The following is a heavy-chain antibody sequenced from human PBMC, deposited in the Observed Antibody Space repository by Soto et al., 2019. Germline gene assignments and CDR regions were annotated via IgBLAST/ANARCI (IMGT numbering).Heavy chain of an antibody. J-gene: IGHJ6*03. CDR3: ALGGNPYGSSSMGETLENYYYMDV. CDR2: ISASGGST. D-gene: IGHD6-6*01. CDR1: GFTFSSYA. V-gene: IGHV3-23*01. Sequence: EVQLLESGGGLVQPGGSLRLSCAASGFTFSSYAMSWVRQAPGKGLEWVSAISASGGSTYYADSVKGRFTISRDNSKNTLYLQMNSLSAEDTAVYYCALGGNPYGSSSMGETLENYYYMDVWGKGTTVTVSS.